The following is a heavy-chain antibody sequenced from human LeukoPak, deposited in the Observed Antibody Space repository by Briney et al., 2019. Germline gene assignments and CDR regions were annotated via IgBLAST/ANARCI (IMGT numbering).Heavy chain of an antibody. V-gene: IGHV3-15*01. J-gene: IGHJ4*02. Sequence: PGGSLRLSCAASGFTFSNAWMSWVRQAPGKWLEWVGRIKSKTDGGTTDYAAPVKGRFTISRDDSKNTLYLQMNSLKTEDTAVYYCARHLVYYDSSGYYYFDYWGQGTLVTVSS. CDR2: IKSKTDGGTT. D-gene: IGHD3-22*01. CDR3: ARHLVYYDSSGYYYFDY. CDR1: GFTFSNAW.